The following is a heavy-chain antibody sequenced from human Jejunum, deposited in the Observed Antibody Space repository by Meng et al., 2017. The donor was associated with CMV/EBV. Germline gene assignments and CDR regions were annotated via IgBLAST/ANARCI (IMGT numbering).Heavy chain of an antibody. CDR3: ARFTAPTDY. Sequence: SCKASGYTFTGYYIYWVRQAPGQGPEWMGWINPNSGGTEYAQKFQGRVTMTRDTSISTAYMELSRLRSDDTAVYYCARFTAPTDYWGQGTLVTVSP. CDR2: INPNSGGT. J-gene: IGHJ4*02. CDR1: GYTFTGYY. V-gene: IGHV1-2*02.